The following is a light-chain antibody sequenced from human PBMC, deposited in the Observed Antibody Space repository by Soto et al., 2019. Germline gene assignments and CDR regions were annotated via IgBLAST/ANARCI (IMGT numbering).Light chain of an antibody. J-gene: IGLJ3*02. CDR2: RND. V-gene: IGLV1-47*01. CDR1: ISNLGSNF. Sequence: VLTQPPSASGTPGQRVTISCSGSISNLGSNFVFWYQQLPGAAPKLLISRNDQRPSGVPDRFSGSKSGTSASLAISGLRSEDEADYHCAAWDDSLSGVVFGGGTKLTVL. CDR3: AAWDDSLSGVV.